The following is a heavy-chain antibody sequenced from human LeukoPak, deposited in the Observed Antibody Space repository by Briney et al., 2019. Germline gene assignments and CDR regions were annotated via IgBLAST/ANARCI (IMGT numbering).Heavy chain of an antibody. V-gene: IGHV4-34*01. CDR3: ARTSPRVLRYFDWHGEVMDY. CDR2: INHSGST. J-gene: IGHJ4*02. Sequence: SETLSLTCAVYGGSFSGYYWSWIRQPPGKGLEWIGEINHSGSTNYNPSLKSRVTISVDTSKNQFSLKLSSVTAADTAVYYCARTSPRVLRYFDWHGEVMDYWGQGTLVTVSS. D-gene: IGHD3-9*01. CDR1: GGSFSGYY.